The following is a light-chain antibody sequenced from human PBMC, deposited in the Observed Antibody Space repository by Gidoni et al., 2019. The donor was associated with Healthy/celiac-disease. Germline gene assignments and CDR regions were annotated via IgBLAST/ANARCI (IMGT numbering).Light chain of an antibody. Sequence: ETGLTQSPSTLSVSPGERATLSCRASQSVSSNLAWYQQKPGQAPRLLIYGASTRATGIPARFSGSGSGTEFTLTISSLQSEDFAVYYCQQYNNWYTFGQGTKLEIK. CDR2: GAS. CDR3: QQYNNWYT. J-gene: IGKJ2*01. V-gene: IGKV3-15*01. CDR1: QSVSSN.